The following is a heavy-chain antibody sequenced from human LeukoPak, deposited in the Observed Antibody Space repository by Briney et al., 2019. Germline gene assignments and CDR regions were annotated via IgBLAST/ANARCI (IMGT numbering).Heavy chain of an antibody. CDR1: GGSISSYY. J-gene: IGHJ4*02. Sequence: SETLPLTCTVSGGSISSYYWSWLRQPPGKGLEWIGYIYYSGSTNYNPSLKSRATISVDTSKNQFSLKLSSVTAADTAVYYCARVTISGYFVDYWGQGTLVTVSS. CDR3: ARVTISGYFVDY. CDR2: IYYSGST. V-gene: IGHV4-59*01. D-gene: IGHD3-22*01.